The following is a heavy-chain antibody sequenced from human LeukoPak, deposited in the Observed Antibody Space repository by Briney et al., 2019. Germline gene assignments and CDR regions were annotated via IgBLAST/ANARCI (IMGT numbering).Heavy chain of an antibody. CDR3: ARNNGMDV. CDR2: VNRDGSET. CDR1: RFAWSSHW. J-gene: IGHJ6*02. Sequence: GGSLRLSCAASRFAWSSHWMTWVRQVPGMGPEWVANVNRDGSETYYLDSVMARFTISKDNAKNSLYLQMNSLRAEDTALYHCARNNGMDVWGQGTTVIVSS. V-gene: IGHV3-7*03.